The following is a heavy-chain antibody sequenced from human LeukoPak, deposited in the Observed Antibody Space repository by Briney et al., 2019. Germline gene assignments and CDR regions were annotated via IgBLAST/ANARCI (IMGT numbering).Heavy chain of an antibody. J-gene: IGHJ5*02. CDR3: ARDSPESWFDP. Sequence: GRSLRLSCAASGFTFSSYAIHWVRQAPGKGLDSVAVISYDGSNKYYADSVKGRFTISRDNSKNTLYMQMNSLRAEDTAVYYCARDSPESWFDPWGQGTLVTVSS. V-gene: IGHV3-30-3*01. CDR1: GFTFSSYA. D-gene: IGHD1-14*01. CDR2: ISYDGSNK.